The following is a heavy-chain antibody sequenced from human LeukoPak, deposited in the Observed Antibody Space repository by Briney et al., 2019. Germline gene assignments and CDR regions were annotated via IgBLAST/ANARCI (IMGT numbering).Heavy chain of an antibody. Sequence: GRSLRLSCAASGFTFSSYAMHWVRQVPGKGLEWVAVISYDGSNKYYADSVKGRFTISRDNSKNTLYLQVNSLRAEDTAVYYCARSSFWSGYYHPFDYWGQGTLVTVSS. J-gene: IGHJ4*02. D-gene: IGHD3-3*01. CDR1: GFTFSSYA. V-gene: IGHV3-30*01. CDR2: ISYDGSNK. CDR3: ARSSFWSGYYHPFDY.